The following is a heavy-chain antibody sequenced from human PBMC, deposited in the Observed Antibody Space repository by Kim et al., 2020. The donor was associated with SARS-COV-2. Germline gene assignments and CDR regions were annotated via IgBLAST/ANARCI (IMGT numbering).Heavy chain of an antibody. Sequence: SETLSLTCTVSGGSISSYYWSWIRQPPGKGLEWIGYIYYSGSTNYNPSLKSRVTISADTSKNQFSLKLSSVTAADTAVYYCARRSLGYCSGGSCYSTFDIWGLGTMVTVSS. CDR1: GGSISSYY. V-gene: IGHV4-59*08. CDR2: IYYSGST. CDR3: ARRSLGYCSGGSCYSTFDI. J-gene: IGHJ3*02. D-gene: IGHD2-15*01.